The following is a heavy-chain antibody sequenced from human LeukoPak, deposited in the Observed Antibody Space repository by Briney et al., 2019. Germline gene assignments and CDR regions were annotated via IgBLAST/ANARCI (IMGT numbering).Heavy chain of an antibody. CDR1: GASISNYY. CDR2: IYYSGRT. D-gene: IGHD6-25*01. CDR3: ARVRGAIAAHNWFDR. Sequence: PSETLSLTCTVSGASISNYYWSWIRQPPGKGLEWIGYIYYSGRTNYNPSLKSRGTISLDASKNQFSLNLSSVTAADTAVYYCARVRGAIAAHNWFDRWGQGTLVTVSS. V-gene: IGHV4-59*01. J-gene: IGHJ5*02.